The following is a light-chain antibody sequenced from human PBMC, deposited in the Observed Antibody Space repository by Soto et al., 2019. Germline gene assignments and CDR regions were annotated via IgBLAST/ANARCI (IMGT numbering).Light chain of an antibody. V-gene: IGKV4-1*01. CDR3: QQYYSTPYT. CDR1: QSVLYSSNNANY. Sequence: DIVMTQPPDSLAVSLGERATINCKSSQSVLYSSNNANYLAWFQQMPGQPPKLLIHWASARESGVPDRFSGSGSGTDFTLTISSLQAEDVAVYYCQQYYSTPYTFGQGTKLEIK. CDR2: WAS. J-gene: IGKJ2*01.